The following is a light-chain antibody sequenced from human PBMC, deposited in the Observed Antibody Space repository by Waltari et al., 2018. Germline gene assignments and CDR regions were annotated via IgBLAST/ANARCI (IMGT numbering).Light chain of an antibody. CDR2: DAT. Sequence: EIVLTQSPATLSLSPGERATLSCRASQTVDRNFVAWYQHKRGQPPRLLIYDATSRATGIPARFTGSGSGTDFTLTISRLEPEDFAVYYCQQCSSPPLTFGGGTRVEIK. CDR3: QQCSSPPLT. CDR1: QTVDRNF. J-gene: IGKJ4*01. V-gene: IGKV3-20*01.